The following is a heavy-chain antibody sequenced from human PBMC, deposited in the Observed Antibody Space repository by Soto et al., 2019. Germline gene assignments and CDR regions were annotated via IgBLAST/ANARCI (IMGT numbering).Heavy chain of an antibody. CDR1: GFTFSSYG. Sequence: GGSLRLSCEASGFTFSSYGMHWVRQAPGKGPEWVAVISYDGSNKYYADSVKGRFTISRDNSKNTLYLQMNSLRAEDTAVYYSAIDVLVGATNGLGEYDYYYGRDVWGQGTTVTVSS. CDR2: ISYDGSNK. D-gene: IGHD1-26*01. CDR3: AIDVLVGATNGLGEYDYYYGRDV. J-gene: IGHJ6*02. V-gene: IGHV3-30*03.